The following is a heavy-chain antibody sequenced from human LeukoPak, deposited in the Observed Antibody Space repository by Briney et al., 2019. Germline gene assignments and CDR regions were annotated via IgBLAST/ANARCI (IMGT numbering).Heavy chain of an antibody. CDR2: INPNSGGT. V-gene: IGHV1-2*02. Sequence: ASVKVSCKASGYTFTGYYMHWVRQAPGQGLEWRGWINPNSGGTNYAQKFQGRVTMTRDTSISTAYMELSRLRSDDTAVYYCAREHPYVHTSMADAFDIWGQGTMVTVSS. CDR3: AREHPYVHTSMADAFDI. D-gene: IGHD5-18*01. J-gene: IGHJ3*02. CDR1: GYTFTGYY.